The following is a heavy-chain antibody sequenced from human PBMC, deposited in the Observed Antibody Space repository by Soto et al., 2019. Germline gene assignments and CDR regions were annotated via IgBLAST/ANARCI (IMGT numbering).Heavy chain of an antibody. J-gene: IGHJ6*02. D-gene: IGHD3-16*01. CDR2: IFSSGTT. Sequence: PSETLSLTCTVSGDSISGGNKYWSWIRQPPGKGLEWIGYIFSSGTTYYNPSLKSRLTMSLDTSENQFSLKLNSLTDADTAVYYCARVPSPFDYYYAMDVWGQGTTVT. CDR1: GDSISGGNKY. CDR3: ARVPSPFDYYYAMDV. V-gene: IGHV4-30-4*01.